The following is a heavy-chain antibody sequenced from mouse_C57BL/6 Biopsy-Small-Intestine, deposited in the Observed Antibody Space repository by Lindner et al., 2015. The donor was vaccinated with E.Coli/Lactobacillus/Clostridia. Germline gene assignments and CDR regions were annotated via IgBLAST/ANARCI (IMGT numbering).Heavy chain of an antibody. D-gene: IGHD2-1*01. CDR2: ISSGSSTI. V-gene: IGHV5-17*01. J-gene: IGHJ3*01. Sequence: VQLQESGGGLVKPGGSLKLSCAASGFTFSDYGMHWVRQAPEKGLEWVAYISSGSSTIYYADTVKGRFTISRDNAKNTLFLQMTSLRSEDTAMYYCARGNYRAWFAYWGQGTLVTVSA. CDR3: ARGNYRAWFAY. CDR1: GFTFSDYG.